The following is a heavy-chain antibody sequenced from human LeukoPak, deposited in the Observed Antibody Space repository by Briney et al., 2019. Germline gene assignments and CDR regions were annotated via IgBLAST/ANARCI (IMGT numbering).Heavy chain of an antibody. CDR2: IYYSGST. V-gene: IGHV4-39*01. J-gene: IGHJ4*02. Sequence: PSETLSLTCTVSGGSISSSSYYRGWIRQPPGKGLEWIGSIYYSGSTYYNPSLKSRVTISVDTSKNQFSLKLSSVTAADTAVYYCVVEGGSYYFDYWGQGTLVTVSS. CDR1: GGSISSSSYY. D-gene: IGHD1-26*01. CDR3: VVEGGSYYFDY.